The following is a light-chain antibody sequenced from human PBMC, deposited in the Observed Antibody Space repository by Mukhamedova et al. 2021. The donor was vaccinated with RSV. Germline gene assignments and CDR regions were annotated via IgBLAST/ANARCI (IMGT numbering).Light chain of an antibody. CDR3: TSNITTNVV. J-gene: IGLJ2*01. Sequence: YEVTNRPSGVSSRFSGSKSGNTASLTISALQPEDEADYYCTSNITTNVVFGGVPKLTVL. CDR2: EVT. V-gene: IGLV2-14*01.